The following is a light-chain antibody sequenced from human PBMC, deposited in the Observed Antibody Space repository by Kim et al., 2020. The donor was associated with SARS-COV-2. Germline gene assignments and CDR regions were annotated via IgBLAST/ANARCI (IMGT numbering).Light chain of an antibody. CDR2: DVH. CDR3: SSWASTTSYV. V-gene: IGLV2-14*03. J-gene: IGLJ1*01. Sequence: GQSITISCTGTRLDVGGYNYVSWYQPHPGKAPKLMIYDVHNRPTGVPARFSGSKSGNTDSLTISGLQAEDEADYYCSSWASTTSYVFGTGTKVTVL. CDR1: RLDVGGYNY.